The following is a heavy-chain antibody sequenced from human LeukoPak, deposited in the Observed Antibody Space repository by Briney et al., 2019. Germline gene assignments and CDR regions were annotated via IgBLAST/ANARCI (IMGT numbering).Heavy chain of an antibody. CDR2: MYYSGST. Sequence: PSETLSLTCTVSGDSISSYYWSWIRQPPGKGLEWIGYMYYSGSTSYNPSLKSRVTISVDTSKNQLSLKLSSVTAADTAVYYRARVPYGDYGAFDIWGQGTMVTVSS. D-gene: IGHD4-17*01. J-gene: IGHJ3*02. V-gene: IGHV4-59*01. CDR3: ARVPYGDYGAFDI. CDR1: GDSISSYY.